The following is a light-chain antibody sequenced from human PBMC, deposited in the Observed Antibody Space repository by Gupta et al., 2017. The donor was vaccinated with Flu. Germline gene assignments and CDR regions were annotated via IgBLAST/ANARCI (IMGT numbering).Light chain of an antibody. CDR1: SSDIGSYNR. J-gene: IGLJ3*02. CDR3: SSFTSINTWV. CDR2: EVI. V-gene: IGLV2-18*02. Sequence: QSALTQPASVSGSPGQSITISCTGSSSDIGSYNRVSWYQQSPGTAPKLLISEVINRPSGVPDRFSGSKYGNTASLRIFGLQPEDEADYYCSSFTSINTWVFGGGTKLTVL.